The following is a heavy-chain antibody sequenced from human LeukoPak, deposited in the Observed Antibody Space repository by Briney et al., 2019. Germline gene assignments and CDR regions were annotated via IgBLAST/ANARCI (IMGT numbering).Heavy chain of an antibody. D-gene: IGHD2-15*01. Sequence: GGSLRLSCAASGFTFSANWMYWVRQAPGQGLEYVSRLKFDGNVITYADSVEGRFTTARDNARNIVSLHMRSPRATDTSVYYCARGIAPEESVAIDYWGQGALLTVSS. V-gene: IGHV3-74*03. CDR3: ARGIAPEESVAIDY. CDR2: LKFDGNVI. CDR1: GFTFSANW. J-gene: IGHJ4*02.